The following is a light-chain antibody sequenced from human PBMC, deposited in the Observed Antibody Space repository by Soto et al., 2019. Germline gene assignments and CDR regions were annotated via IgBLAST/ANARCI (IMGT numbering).Light chain of an antibody. J-gene: IGLJ7*01. V-gene: IGLV6-57*04. CDR2: EDN. CDR3: QSYDSSTPAV. Sequence: NFMLTQPHSVSESPGKTVTISCTRSGGSIASNYVQWYQQRPGSAPTTVIYEDNQRPSGVPDRFSGSIDSSSNSASLTISGLKTEDEADYYCQSYDSSTPAVFGGGTQLTVL. CDR1: GGSIASNY.